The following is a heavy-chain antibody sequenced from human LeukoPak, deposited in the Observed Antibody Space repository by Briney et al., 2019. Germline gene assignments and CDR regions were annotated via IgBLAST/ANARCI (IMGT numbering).Heavy chain of an antibody. V-gene: IGHV4-34*01. CDR3: ARLNSGSYRRTGSEIDY. CDR1: GGSFSGYY. D-gene: IGHD1-26*01. J-gene: IGHJ4*02. Sequence: PSETLSLTCAVYGGSFSGYYWSWIRQPPGKGLEWIGEINHSGSTNYNPSLKSRVTISVDTSKNQFSLKLSSVTAADTAVYYCARLNSGSYRRTGSEIDYWGQGTLATVSP. CDR2: INHSGST.